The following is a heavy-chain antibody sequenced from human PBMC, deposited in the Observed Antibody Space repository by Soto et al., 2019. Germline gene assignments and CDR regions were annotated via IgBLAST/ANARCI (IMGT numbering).Heavy chain of an antibody. CDR2: IYYSGST. V-gene: IGHV4-61*01. J-gene: IGHJ4*02. D-gene: IGHD4-17*01. Sequence: QVQLQESGPGLVKPSETLSLTCTVSGGSVSSGSYYWSWIRQPPGKGLEWIGYIYYSGSTNYNPSLKSRVTISVDTSKNQFSLKLSSVTAADTAVYYCARGQHDYGAIFGYWGQGTLVTVSS. CDR1: GGSVSSGSYY. CDR3: ARGQHDYGAIFGY.